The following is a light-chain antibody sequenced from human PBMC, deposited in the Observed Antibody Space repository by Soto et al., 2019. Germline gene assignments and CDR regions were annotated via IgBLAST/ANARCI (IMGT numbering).Light chain of an antibody. CDR2: KVS. V-gene: IGKV2-24*01. J-gene: IGKJ4*01. Sequence: EIVMTQTPLSSPVTVGQPASISCSSSQSLLHSDGNTYLSWLQQRPGQPPRLLIYKVSNRFSGVRVRFSGSGAGTDFTLKISRVEAEDVGFYYCMQGTHIPFTFGRGTKVEIK. CDR3: MQGTHIPFT. CDR1: QSLLHSDGNTY.